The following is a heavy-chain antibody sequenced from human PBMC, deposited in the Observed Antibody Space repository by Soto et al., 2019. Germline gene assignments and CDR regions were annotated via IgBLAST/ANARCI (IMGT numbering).Heavy chain of an antibody. CDR1: VDSVSSNNAA. D-gene: IGHD6-13*01. Sequence: PSQTLSLTCAISVDSVSSNNAAWNCIRQSPSRGLEWLGRTYYRSKWYNDYAVSVKSRITINPDTSKNQFSLQLNSVTPEDTAVYYCARDQVAAANNWFDPWGQGTLVTVS. CDR3: ARDQVAAANNWFDP. J-gene: IGHJ5*02. CDR2: TYYRSKWYN. V-gene: IGHV6-1*01.